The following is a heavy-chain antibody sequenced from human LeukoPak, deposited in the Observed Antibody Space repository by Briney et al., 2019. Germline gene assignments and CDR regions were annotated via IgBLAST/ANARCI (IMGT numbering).Heavy chain of an antibody. CDR1: GGSFSGYY. J-gene: IGHJ6*03. CDR3: AGVPAATMYYYYYMDV. V-gene: IGHV4-34*01. D-gene: IGHD2-2*01. CDR2: INHSGST. Sequence: SETQSLTCAVYGGSFSGYYWSWIRQPPGKGLEWIGDINHSGSTNYNPSLKSRVTISVDTSKNQFSLKLSSVTAADTAVYYCAGVPAATMYYYYYMDVWGKGTTVTVSS.